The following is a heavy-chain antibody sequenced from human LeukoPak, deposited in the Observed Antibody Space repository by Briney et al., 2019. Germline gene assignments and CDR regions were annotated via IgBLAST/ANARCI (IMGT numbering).Heavy chain of an antibody. CDR3: ARDSRGYYGDVFDI. Sequence: GGSLRLSCAASGFTVSSNYMSWVRQAPGKGLEWVSVIYSGGSTYYADSVKGRFTISRDNSKNTLYLQMNSLRAEDTAVYYCARDSRGYYGDVFDIWGRGTMVTVSS. CDR2: IYSGGST. D-gene: IGHD3-22*01. J-gene: IGHJ3*02. V-gene: IGHV3-53*01. CDR1: GFTVSSNY.